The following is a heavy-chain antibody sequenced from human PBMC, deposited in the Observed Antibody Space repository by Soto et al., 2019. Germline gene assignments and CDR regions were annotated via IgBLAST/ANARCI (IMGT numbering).Heavy chain of an antibody. Sequence: QVQLVESGRGVVQPGRSLRLSCAASGFTFSKYAMHWVRQAPGKGLEWVAVISYDGSNKYYADSVKGRFTISRDNSKNTLYLQMNSLRAEDTAVYYCARAPTTVTTAYYFDYWGQGTLVTVSS. J-gene: IGHJ4*02. D-gene: IGHD4-17*01. V-gene: IGHV3-30-3*01. CDR3: ARAPTTVTTAYYFDY. CDR2: ISYDGSNK. CDR1: GFTFSKYA.